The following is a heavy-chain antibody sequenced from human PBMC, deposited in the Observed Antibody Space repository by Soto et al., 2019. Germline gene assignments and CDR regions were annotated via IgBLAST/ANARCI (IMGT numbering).Heavy chain of an antibody. V-gene: IGHV4-39*01. CDR1: GGSVSSSNW. Sequence: SETLSLTCAVSGGSVSSSNWWTWFRQSPGKGLEWIGSIYYSGNTYYNPSLKSRVTISVDTSKSQFSLKLSSVTAADTAVYYCARHDYGGFGLWGQGTLVTVSS. CDR2: IYYSGNT. D-gene: IGHD4-17*01. CDR3: ARHDYGGFGL. J-gene: IGHJ4*02.